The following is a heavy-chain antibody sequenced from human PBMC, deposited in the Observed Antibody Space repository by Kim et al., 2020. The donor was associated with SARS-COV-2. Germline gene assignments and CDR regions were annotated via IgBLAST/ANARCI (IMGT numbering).Heavy chain of an antibody. CDR2: IYYSGST. D-gene: IGHD3-10*01. CDR1: GGSISSSSYY. Sequence: SETLSLTCTVSGGSISSSSYYWGWIRQPPGKGLEWIGSIYYSGSTYYNPSLKSRVTISVDTSKNQFSLKLSSVTAADTAVYYCASLLLWFGEYTTEDWFDPWGQGTLVTVSS. J-gene: IGHJ5*02. CDR3: ASLLLWFGEYTTEDWFDP. V-gene: IGHV4-39*01.